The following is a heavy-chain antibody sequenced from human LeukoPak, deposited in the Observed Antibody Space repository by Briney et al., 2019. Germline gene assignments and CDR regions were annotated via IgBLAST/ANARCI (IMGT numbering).Heavy chain of an antibody. Sequence: SVNVSCKASGGTFSIYAISWVRQAPGQGLEWMGGIIPIFGTANYAQKFQGRVTITADKSTSTAYMELSSLRSEDTAVYYCARDPTDYGDYYFAYWGQGTLVTVSS. CDR2: IIPIFGTA. CDR3: ARDPTDYGDYYFAY. CDR1: GGTFSIYA. V-gene: IGHV1-69*06. D-gene: IGHD4-17*01. J-gene: IGHJ4*02.